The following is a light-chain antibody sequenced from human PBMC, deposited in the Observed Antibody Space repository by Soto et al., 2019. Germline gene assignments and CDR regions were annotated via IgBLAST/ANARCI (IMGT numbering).Light chain of an antibody. CDR1: TSNLGAGYD. Sequence: QSVLTQPASVSGAPGQRVTLSCTGNTSNLGAGYDVHWYQQLPGAAPKLVIFGNRNRPSGVPERFSGSKSGTSASLAITGLQAEDEADYYCQAYDYSLTASVFGGGTKLTVL. V-gene: IGLV1-40*01. CDR3: QAYDYSLTASV. J-gene: IGLJ3*02. CDR2: GNR.